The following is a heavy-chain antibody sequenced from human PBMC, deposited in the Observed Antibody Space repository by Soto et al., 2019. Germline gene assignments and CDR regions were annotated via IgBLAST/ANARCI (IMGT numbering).Heavy chain of an antibody. CDR2: IYPGDSDT. CDR1: GYSFTTYW. J-gene: IGHJ6*02. V-gene: IGHV5-51*01. D-gene: IGHD6-19*01. Sequence: GESLKISCKGSGYSFTTYWIGWVRQMPGKGLEWMGIIYPGDSDTRYSPSFQGQVTISADKSISTAYLQWSSLKASDTAMYYCARRQIAVAGDYYYGMDVWGQGTTVTVSS. CDR3: ARRQIAVAGDYYYGMDV.